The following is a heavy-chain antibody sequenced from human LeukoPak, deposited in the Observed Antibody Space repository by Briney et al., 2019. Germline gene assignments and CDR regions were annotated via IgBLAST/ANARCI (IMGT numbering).Heavy chain of an antibody. CDR2: IRNKANSYAT. CDR3: ARDRVGYSSGLGDAFDI. D-gene: IGHD6-19*01. J-gene: IGHJ3*02. Sequence: GGSLRLSCVASGFTFSGSGIQWVRQASGKGLEWVGRIRNKANSYATTYAASVKGRFTIFRDDSKNTAYLQMNSLRAEDTAVYYCARDRVGYSSGLGDAFDIWGQGTMVTVSS. CDR1: GFTFSGSG. V-gene: IGHV3-73*01.